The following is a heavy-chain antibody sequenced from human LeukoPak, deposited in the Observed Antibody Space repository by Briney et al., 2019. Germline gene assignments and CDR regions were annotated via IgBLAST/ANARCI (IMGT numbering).Heavy chain of an antibody. J-gene: IGHJ4*02. CDR1: GFTFSSNW. D-gene: IGHD1-14*01. Sequence: QPGGSLRLSCAASGFTFSSNWMHWVRQAPGKGLVWVSRINEDGSTTNYADSVKGRPTIFRDNAKNTLYLQMNSLRAEDTAVYYCARDRFYPGPWGQGTLVTVSS. CDR3: ARDRFYPGP. V-gene: IGHV3-74*01. CDR2: INEDGSTT.